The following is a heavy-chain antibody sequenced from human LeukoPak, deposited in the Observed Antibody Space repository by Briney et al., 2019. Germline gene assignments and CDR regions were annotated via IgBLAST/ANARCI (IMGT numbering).Heavy chain of an antibody. CDR3: ATGLVGVDYMIDY. J-gene: IGHJ4*02. CDR2: IIPIFGTA. V-gene: IGHV1-69*05. D-gene: IGHD3-3*01. Sequence: SVKVSCKASGGTFSSYAISWVRQAPGQGLEWMGRIIPIFGTANYAQKFQGRVTITTDESTSTAYMELSSLRSEDTAVYYCATGLVGVDYMIDYWGQGTLVTVSS. CDR1: GGTFSSYA.